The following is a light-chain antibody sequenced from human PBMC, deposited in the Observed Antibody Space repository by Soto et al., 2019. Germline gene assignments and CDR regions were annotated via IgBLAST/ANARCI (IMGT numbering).Light chain of an antibody. Sequence: SYELTQPPSVSVAPGQTARLTCGGNNIARKSVHWYQQTPGQAPVLVVYGDSDRPSGIPERFSGSNSGNTATLTISRVEAGDEADYYCQVWDSSSDHVLFGGGTKLTVL. CDR1: NIARKS. J-gene: IGLJ2*01. CDR3: QVWDSSSDHVL. CDR2: GDS. V-gene: IGLV3-21*02.